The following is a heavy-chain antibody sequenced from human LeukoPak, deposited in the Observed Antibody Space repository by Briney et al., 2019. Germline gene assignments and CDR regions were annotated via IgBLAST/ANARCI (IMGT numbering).Heavy chain of an antibody. Sequence: SETLSLTCTVSGGFISSYFWTWIRQPAGKGLEWIGRIYISGSTNYNPSLKSRVTMSLDTSKNQFSLKLSSVTAADTAVYYCARELGTAPWRRVDYWGQGTLVTVSS. CDR3: ARELGTAPWRRVDY. V-gene: IGHV4-4*07. J-gene: IGHJ4*02. D-gene: IGHD5-18*01. CDR1: GGFISSYF. CDR2: IYISGST.